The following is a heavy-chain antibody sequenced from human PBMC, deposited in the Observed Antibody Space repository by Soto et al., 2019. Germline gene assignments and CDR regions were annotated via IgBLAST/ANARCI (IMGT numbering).Heavy chain of an antibody. CDR1: GFTFSDYV. CDR2: IWYRGRDI. CDR3: ARDQGGQSGNFIFDN. J-gene: IGHJ4*02. Sequence: LRLSCAASGFTFSDYVMHWVRQAPGKGLEWVAVIWYRGRDIFYADSVKGRFTISRDNSKSTLYLQLNSLRAEDTAVYYCARDQGGQSGNFIFDNWGQGTLVTVSS. V-gene: IGHV3-33*01. D-gene: IGHD1-26*01.